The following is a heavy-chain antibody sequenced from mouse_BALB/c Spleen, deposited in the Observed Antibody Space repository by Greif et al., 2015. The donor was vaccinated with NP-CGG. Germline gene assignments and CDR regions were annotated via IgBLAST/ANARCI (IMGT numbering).Heavy chain of an antibody. Sequence: DVKLVESGGGLVKPGGSLKLSCAASGFAFSSYDMSWVRQTPEKRLEWVAYISSGGGSTYYPDTVKGRFTIPRDNAKSTLYLQMSSLKSEDTAMYYCARHDYGNYYFDYWGQGTTLTVSS. V-gene: IGHV5-12-1*01. CDR3: ARHDYGNYYFDY. CDR1: GFAFSSYD. CDR2: ISSGGGST. D-gene: IGHD2-1*01. J-gene: IGHJ2*01.